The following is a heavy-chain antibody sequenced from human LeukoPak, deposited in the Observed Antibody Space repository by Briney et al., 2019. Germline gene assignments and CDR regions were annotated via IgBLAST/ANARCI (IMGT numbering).Heavy chain of an antibody. CDR3: ARAPEWLIFDY. V-gene: IGHV3-53*04. Sequence: PGGSLRLSCAASGFTVSSIYMSWVRQAPGKGLEWVSVIYSGGSTYYADSVKGRFTISRHNSKNTLYLQMNSLRAEDTAVYYCARAPEWLIFDYWGQGTLVTVSS. D-gene: IGHD6-19*01. J-gene: IGHJ4*02. CDR1: GFTVSSIY. CDR2: IYSGGST.